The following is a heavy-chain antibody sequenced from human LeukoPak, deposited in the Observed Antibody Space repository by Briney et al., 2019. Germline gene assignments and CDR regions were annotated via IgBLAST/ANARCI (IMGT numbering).Heavy chain of an antibody. V-gene: IGHV4-59*01. D-gene: IGHD3-16*01. J-gene: IGHJ5*01. CDR2: IYYSGST. CDR1: GGSISSYY. CDR3: ARVSYVSFWFDP. Sequence: PSETLSLTCTVSGGSISSYYWSWIRQPPGKGLEWIGYIYYSGSTNYNPSLKSRVTVSVDTSKNQFSLKLSSVTAADTAVYYCARVSYVSFWFDPWGQGTTVTVSS.